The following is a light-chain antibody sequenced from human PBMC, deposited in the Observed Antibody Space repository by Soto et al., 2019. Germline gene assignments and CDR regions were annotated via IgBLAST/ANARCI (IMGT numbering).Light chain of an antibody. Sequence: DIVMTQSPDSLAVSLGDRATINCKSSQSVLYSSNNKNYLAWYQQKPGQPPKLLICWASTRESGVPDRFSGSGSGTEFTLTISSLQAEEVAAYYCQKYYSSPITFGQGTRLEIK. CDR2: WAS. V-gene: IGKV4-1*01. J-gene: IGKJ5*01. CDR1: QSVLYSSNNKNY. CDR3: QKYYSSPIT.